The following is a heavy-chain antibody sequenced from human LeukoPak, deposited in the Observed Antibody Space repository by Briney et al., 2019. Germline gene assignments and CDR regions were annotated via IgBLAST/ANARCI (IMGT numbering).Heavy chain of an antibody. CDR1: GGTFSSYA. CDR3: AYQLLGRYYYYYMDV. V-gene: IGHV1-69*04. Sequence: ASVKVSCKASGGTFSSYAISWVRQAPGQGLEWMGRIIPILGIANYAQKFQGRVTITADKSTSTAYMELNSLRSEDTAVYYCAYQLLGRYYYYYMDVWGKGTTVTVSS. D-gene: IGHD2-2*01. CDR2: IIPILGIA. J-gene: IGHJ6*03.